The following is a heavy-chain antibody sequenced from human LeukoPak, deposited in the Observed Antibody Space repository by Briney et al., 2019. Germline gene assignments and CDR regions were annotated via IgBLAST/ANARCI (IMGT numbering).Heavy chain of an antibody. CDR1: GGSISSINSNY. CDR3: ARQAGGNSGPFDY. CDR2: IYNSGST. D-gene: IGHD4-23*01. J-gene: IGHJ4*02. Sequence: SETLSLTCTVSGGSISSINSNYCSWIRQPPGKGLEWIGYIYNSGSTNYNPSLKSRGTISVDTSKNQFSLKLSSVTAADTPVYYCARQAGGNSGPFDYWGQGTVVTVSS. V-gene: IGHV4-59*08.